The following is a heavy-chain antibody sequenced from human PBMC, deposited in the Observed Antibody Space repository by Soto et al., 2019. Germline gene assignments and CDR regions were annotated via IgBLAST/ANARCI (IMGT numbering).Heavy chain of an antibody. CDR3: ARQGFGPLRGLVDV. CDR1: GGSISSYY. D-gene: IGHD3-10*01. V-gene: IGHV4-59*08. CDR2: VHHSWGS. J-gene: IGHJ6*02. Sequence: QVQLQESGPGLVKPSETLSLSCTVSGGSISSYYWSWFRQSPGKRMEWIGYVHHSWGSSYNPSLRSRGAISLDASKSHFSLTVTSVTATAPAVYFCARQGFGPLRGLVDVWGQGTTVTVSS.